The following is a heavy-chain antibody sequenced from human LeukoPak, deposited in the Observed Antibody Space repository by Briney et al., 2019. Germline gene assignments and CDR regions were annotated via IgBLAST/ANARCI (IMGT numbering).Heavy chain of an antibody. CDR1: GFTFSTYW. D-gene: IGHD6-13*01. CDR3: AREVSSSWGSFDY. V-gene: IGHV3-7*01. CDR2: MRRDGNEI. J-gene: IGHJ4*02. Sequence: GGSLRLSCSASGFTFSTYWMSWVRQAPGKGLEWVANMRRDGNEIYYLDSVRGRFTISRDNAKNSLYLQMNSPRAEDTAVYYCAREVSSSWGSFDYWGQGTLVTVSS.